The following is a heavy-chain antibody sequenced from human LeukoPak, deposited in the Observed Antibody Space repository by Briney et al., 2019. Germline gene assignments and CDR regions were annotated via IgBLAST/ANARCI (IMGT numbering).Heavy chain of an antibody. CDR2: ISYDGSNK. CDR3: ARDLVTSTSISGGFDY. Sequence: PGRSLRLSCAASGFTFSSYAMHWVRQAPGKGLEWVAVISYDGSNKYYADSVKGRFTISRDNSKNTLYLQMNSLRAEDTAVYYCARDLVTSTSISGGFDYWGQGTLDTVSS. V-gene: IGHV3-30*04. J-gene: IGHJ4*02. CDR1: GFTFSSYA. D-gene: IGHD3-3*02.